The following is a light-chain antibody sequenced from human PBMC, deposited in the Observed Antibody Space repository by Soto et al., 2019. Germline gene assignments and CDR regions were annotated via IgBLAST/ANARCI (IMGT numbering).Light chain of an antibody. CDR2: DAS. Sequence: EIVLTQSPAILSLSPGERATLSCRASQSVSTYLAWYQQRPGQAPRLLVYDASNRATDIPARFSGSGSGTDLTLTISRLEPEDFAIYYCQQRTNWPHTWTFGPGTKVEIK. J-gene: IGKJ1*01. V-gene: IGKV3-11*01. CDR3: QQRTNWPHTWT. CDR1: QSVSTY.